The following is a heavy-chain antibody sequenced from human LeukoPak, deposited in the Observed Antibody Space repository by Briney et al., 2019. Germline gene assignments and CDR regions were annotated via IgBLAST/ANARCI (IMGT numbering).Heavy chain of an antibody. CDR3: ARRVDGSGRQIRYIDY. CDR2: INHSGST. CDR1: GGTISSGDYY. D-gene: IGHD3-10*01. V-gene: IGHV4-30-4*01. J-gene: IGHJ4*02. Sequence: SETLSLTCTVSGGTISSGDYYWSWIRQPPGKGLEWIGEINHSGSTNYNPSLKSRVTISVDTSKNQFSLKLSSVTAADTAVYYCARRVDGSGRQIRYIDYWGQGTLVTVSS.